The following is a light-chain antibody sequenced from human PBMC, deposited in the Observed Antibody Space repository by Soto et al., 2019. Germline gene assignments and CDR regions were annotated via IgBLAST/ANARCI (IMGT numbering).Light chain of an antibody. CDR2: GAS. J-gene: IGKJ3*01. V-gene: IGKV3-20*01. Sequence: EIVLTQSPGTLSLSPGERATLSCRASQRVSSNYLAWYQQRPGQAPRLLIYGASSRATDIPDRFSGSGSGTDFTLTISRLEPEDFAVYYCQQYDNSAPGFTFGPGTKVDIK. CDR1: QRVSSNY. CDR3: QQYDNSAPGFT.